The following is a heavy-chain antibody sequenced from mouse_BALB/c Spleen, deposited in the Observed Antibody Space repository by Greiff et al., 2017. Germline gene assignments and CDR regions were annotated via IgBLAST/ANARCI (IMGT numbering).Heavy chain of an antibody. J-gene: IGHJ4*01. CDR1: GFTFSDYY. D-gene: IGHD2-1*01. CDR2: ISDGGSYT. CDR3: ARDRDYGNYGRGAMDY. Sequence: EVKVVESGGGLVKPGGSLKLSCAASGFTFSDYYMYWVRQTPEKRLEWVATISDGGSYTYYPDSVKGRFTISRDNAKNNLYLQMSSLKSEDTAMYYCARDRDYGNYGRGAMDYWGQGTSVTVSS. V-gene: IGHV5-4*02.